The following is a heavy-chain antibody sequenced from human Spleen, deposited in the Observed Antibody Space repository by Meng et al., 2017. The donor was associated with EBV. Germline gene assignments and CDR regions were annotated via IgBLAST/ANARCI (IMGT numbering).Heavy chain of an antibody. J-gene: IGHJ5*02. CDR1: GGSISSSNW. CDR3: AQRERWGLDP. V-gene: IGHV4-4*02. CDR2: IYHSGST. D-gene: IGHD3-16*01. Sequence: QGQLQEPGPGLVKPSGTLSLTCAVSGGSISSSNWWSWVRQTPGKGLEWIGEIYHSGSTSYNPSLESRVTISVDKSKNQIFLKLRPVTAADTAVYYCAQRERWGLDPWGQGTLVTVSS.